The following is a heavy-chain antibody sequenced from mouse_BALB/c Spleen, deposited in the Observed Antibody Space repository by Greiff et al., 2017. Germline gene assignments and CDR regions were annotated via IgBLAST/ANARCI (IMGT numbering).Heavy chain of an antibody. Sequence: VQLQQSGAELVRPGSSVKISCKASGYAFSSYWMNWVKQRPGQGLEWSGQIYPGDGDTNYNGKFKGKATLTADKSSSTAYMQLSSLTSEDSAVYFCARGITTTAYAMDYWGQGTSVTVSS. CDR3: ARGITTTAYAMDY. CDR2: IYPGDGDT. CDR1: GYAFSSYW. J-gene: IGHJ4*01. V-gene: IGHV1-80*01. D-gene: IGHD2-4*01.